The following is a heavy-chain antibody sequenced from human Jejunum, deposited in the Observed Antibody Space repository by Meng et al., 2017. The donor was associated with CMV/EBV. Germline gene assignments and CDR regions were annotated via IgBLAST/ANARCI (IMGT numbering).Heavy chain of an antibody. V-gene: IGHV7-4-1*02. D-gene: IGHD2-8*01. J-gene: IGHJ4*02. CDR1: GYTFTDYA. CDR2: INTNTGNP. CDR3: ARYGLVLGKFDY. Sequence: CTASGYTFTDYAITWMRQAPGQGPEWMGWINTNTGNPTYARGFTGRFVFSLDSSVSTAYVEISGLKAEDTAVYYCARYGLVLGKFDYWGQGTLVTVSS.